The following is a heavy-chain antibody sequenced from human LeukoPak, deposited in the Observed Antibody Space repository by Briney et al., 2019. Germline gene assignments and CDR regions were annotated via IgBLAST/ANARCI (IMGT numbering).Heavy chain of an antibody. CDR1: GGSISSYY. D-gene: IGHD3-22*01. CDR3: ARAYYDSSGYYYEGSAFDI. CDR2: IYTNGST. J-gene: IGHJ3*02. Sequence: SETLSLTCTVSGGSISSYYWSWIRHPAGKRLEWIGRIYTNGSTNYNPSLKSRVTTSVDTSKNQCSLKLSSVTAADTAVYYCARAYYDSSGYYYEGSAFDIWGQETMVTVSS. V-gene: IGHV4-4*07.